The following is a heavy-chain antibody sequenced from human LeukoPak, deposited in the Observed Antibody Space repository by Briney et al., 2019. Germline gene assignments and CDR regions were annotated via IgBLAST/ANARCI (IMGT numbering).Heavy chain of an antibody. D-gene: IGHD2-2*01. J-gene: IGHJ6*03. Sequence: SETLSLTCTVSGGSISSYYWSWIRQPAGKGLEWIGRIYTSGSTNYNPSLKSRATMSVDTSKNQFSLKLSSVTAADTAVYYCARGRSSRYYYYYMDVWGKGTTVTVSS. V-gene: IGHV4-4*07. CDR2: IYTSGST. CDR1: GGSISSYY. CDR3: ARGRSSRYYYYYMDV.